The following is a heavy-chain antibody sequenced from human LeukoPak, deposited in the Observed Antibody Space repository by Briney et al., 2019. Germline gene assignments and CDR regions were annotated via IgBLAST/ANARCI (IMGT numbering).Heavy chain of an antibody. CDR1: GGSIGSYY. CDR2: IYYSGST. CDR3: ARVPRIEAGATGDWFDP. V-gene: IGHV4-59*01. J-gene: IGHJ5*02. Sequence: SETLSLTCTVSGGSIGSYYWSWIRQPPGKGLEWIAFIYYSGSTNYNPSLKSRVTISVDTSKNQFFLNLRSVTAADTAVYYCARVPRIEAGATGDWFDPWGQGTVVTVSS. D-gene: IGHD6-13*01.